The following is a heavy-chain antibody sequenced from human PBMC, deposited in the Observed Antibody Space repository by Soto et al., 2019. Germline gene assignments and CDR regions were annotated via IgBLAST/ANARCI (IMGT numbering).Heavy chain of an antibody. D-gene: IGHD3-3*02. J-gene: IGHJ4*02. CDR2: ISYDGSNK. V-gene: IGHV3-30-3*01. Sequence: PGGSLRLSCAASGFTFSSYAMHWVRQAPGKGLEWVTVISYDGSNKYYAESVKGRFTISRDNSKNTLFLQMNSLRAEDTAVYYCARSKGGPPILYWGQGTLVTVSS. CDR3: ARSKGGPPILY. CDR1: GFTFSSYA.